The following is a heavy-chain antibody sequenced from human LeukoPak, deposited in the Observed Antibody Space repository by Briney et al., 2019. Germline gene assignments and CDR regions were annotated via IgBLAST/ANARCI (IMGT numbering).Heavy chain of an antibody. V-gene: IGHV4-59*11. J-gene: IGHJ5*02. CDR3: ARDVSRGWFDP. CDR2: IYYSGNT. D-gene: IGHD2-8*01. Sequence: SETLSLTCTVSGGSIGSHYWSWIRQPPGKGLEWIGYIYYSGNTNYNPSLKGRVTISIDTSKNQFSLKLSSVTAADTAVYYCARDVSRGWFDPWGQGTLVTVSS. CDR1: GGSIGSHY.